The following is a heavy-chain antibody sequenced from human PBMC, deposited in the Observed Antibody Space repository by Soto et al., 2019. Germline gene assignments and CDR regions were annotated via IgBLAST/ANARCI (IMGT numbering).Heavy chain of an antibody. CDR2: ISWNSGSI. D-gene: IGHD3-16*01. Sequence: EVQLVESGGGLVQPGRSLRLSCAASGFTFDDYAMHWVRQAPGKGLEWVSGISWNSGSIGYADSVKGRFTISRDNAKNSLYLQMNSLSAEDTALYYCAKDWGPSPAQFEGMDVWGQGTTVTVSS. CDR3: AKDWGPSPAQFEGMDV. V-gene: IGHV3-9*01. CDR1: GFTFDDYA. J-gene: IGHJ6*02.